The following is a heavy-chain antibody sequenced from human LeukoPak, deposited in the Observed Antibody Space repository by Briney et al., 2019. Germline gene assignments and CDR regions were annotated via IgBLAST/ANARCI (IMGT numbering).Heavy chain of an antibody. D-gene: IGHD2-21*01. CDR1: GYTFTSYG. V-gene: IGHV1-18*01. Sequence: GASVKVSCKASGYTFTSYGISWVRQAPGQGLEWMGWISAYNGNTNYAQKLQGRVTMTTDTSTSTAYMELRSLRSDDTAVYYCAREMRYSKAYGAFDIWGQGTMVTVSS. CDR3: AREMRYSKAYGAFDI. CDR2: ISAYNGNT. J-gene: IGHJ3*02.